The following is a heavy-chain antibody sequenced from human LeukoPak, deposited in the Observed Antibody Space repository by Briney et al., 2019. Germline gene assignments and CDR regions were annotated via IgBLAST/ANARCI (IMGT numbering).Heavy chain of an antibody. J-gene: IGHJ4*02. CDR2: ISATGHAT. CDR3: VKEIAYYDY. V-gene: IGHV3-64D*09. CDR1: GFTFSASP. D-gene: IGHD2-21*01. Sequence: PGGALRLSCSASGFTFSASPMHWLRQAPGKGLQYVSAISATGHATYYGDSVKGRFTISRDNSKNTLYLQMTSLREDDTGLYYCVKEIAYYDYWGQGTLVTVSS.